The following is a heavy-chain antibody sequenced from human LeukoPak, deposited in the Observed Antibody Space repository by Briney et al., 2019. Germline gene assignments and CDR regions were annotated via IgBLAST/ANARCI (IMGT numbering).Heavy chain of an antibody. CDR3: AREGGAYYYDSSGYFDY. V-gene: IGHV3-7*01. CDR2: IKQDGSEK. Sequence: QPGGSLRLSCAASGFTFSSYWMSWVRQAPGKGLEWGANIKQDGSEKYYVDSVKGRFTISRDNAKNSLYLQMNSLRAEDTAVYYCAREGGAYYYDSSGYFDYWGQGTLVTVSS. CDR1: GFTFSSYW. J-gene: IGHJ4*02. D-gene: IGHD3-22*01.